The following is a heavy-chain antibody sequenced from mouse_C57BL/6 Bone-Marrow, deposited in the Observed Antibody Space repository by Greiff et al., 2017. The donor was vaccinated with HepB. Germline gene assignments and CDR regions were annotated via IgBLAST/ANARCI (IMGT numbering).Heavy chain of an antibody. CDR1: GYTFTSYW. D-gene: IGHD2-4*01. CDR3: AREEDDYVFDY. J-gene: IGHJ2*01. V-gene: IGHV1-61*01. Sequence: VQLQQPGAELVRPGSSVKLSCKASGYTFTSYWMDWVKQRPGQGLEWIGNIYPSDSETHYNQKFKDKATLTVDKSSSTAYMQLSSLTSEDSAVYYCAREEDDYVFDYWGQGTTLTVSS. CDR2: IYPSDSET.